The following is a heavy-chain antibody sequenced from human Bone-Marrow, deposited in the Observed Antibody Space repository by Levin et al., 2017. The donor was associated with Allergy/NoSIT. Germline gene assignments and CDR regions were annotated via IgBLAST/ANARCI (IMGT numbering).Heavy chain of an antibody. Sequence: SCAASGFTFSIYAMGWVRQAPGKGLEWVSSVNTNGGKTYYADSVKGRFTISRDNSKSTLFLQLNSLRAEDTAVYYCARASAVTPPPLWGQGTLVTVSS. D-gene: IGHD4-17*01. CDR3: ARASAVTPPPL. CDR2: VNTNGGKT. J-gene: IGHJ4*02. V-gene: IGHV3-23*01. CDR1: GFTFSIYA.